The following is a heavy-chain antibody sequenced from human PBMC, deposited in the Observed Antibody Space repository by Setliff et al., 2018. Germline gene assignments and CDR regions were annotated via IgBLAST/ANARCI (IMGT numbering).Heavy chain of an antibody. CDR1: GDSMNSGVYY. CDR3: VRMSGFLYMDV. Sequence: SETLSLTCKVSGDSMNSGVYYWAWIRQPAGKGLEWIGHIYTSWSTISNPSLKSRVTISLDTSKNQFSLKLSSVTAADTAVYYCVRMSGFLYMDVWGKGTTVTVSS. CDR2: IYTSWST. V-gene: IGHV4-61*09. J-gene: IGHJ6*03. D-gene: IGHD3-3*01.